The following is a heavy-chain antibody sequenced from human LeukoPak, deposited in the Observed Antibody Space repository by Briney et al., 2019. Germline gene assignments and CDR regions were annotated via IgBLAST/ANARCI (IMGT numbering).Heavy chain of an antibody. CDR1: GGSFSDYY. J-gene: IGHJ4*02. Sequence: SETLSLTCAGYGGSFSDYYWTWIRQPPGKGLEWIGEINHSGSTNTNPSLKSRVTISVDTSKNQFSLKLSSVTAADTAMYYCARCRYAHSQSSPGYWGQGTLVTVSS. D-gene: IGHD3-9*01. V-gene: IGHV4-34*01. CDR2: INHSGST. CDR3: ARCRYAHSQSSPGY.